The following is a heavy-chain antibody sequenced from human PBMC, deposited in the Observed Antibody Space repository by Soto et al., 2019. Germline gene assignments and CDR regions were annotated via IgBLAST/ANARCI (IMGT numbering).Heavy chain of an antibody. CDR1: DDSSSNYK. J-gene: IGHJ6*02. CDR2: IDSNGGT. D-gene: IGHD3-10*01. CDR3: VSQGFGRLHGLVDV. Sequence: QVQLQESGPGLVKPSETLSLTCTVSDDSSSNYKWSWIRQPPGRRLEWIGYIDSNGGTSYNPSLQSRVTISIDTSTKQFFLELSSVTAADTAVYYCVSQGFGRLHGLVDVWGQGTTVTVSS. V-gene: IGHV4-59*08.